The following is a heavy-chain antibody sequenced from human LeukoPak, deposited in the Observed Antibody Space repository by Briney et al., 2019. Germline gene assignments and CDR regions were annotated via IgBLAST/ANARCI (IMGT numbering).Heavy chain of an antibody. J-gene: IGHJ4*02. CDR2: IRDDGGHK. CDR3: AKDLYYDTSGYSLDY. CDR1: EFIFSNYW. D-gene: IGHD3-22*01. Sequence: GGSLRLSCIASEFIFSNYWMTWVRQSPGRGLEWVASIRDDGGHKGYIDSVKGRFSASRDNPRNSLYLQMNRLTAEDTAVYYCAKDLYYDTSGYSLDYWGQGTLVTVSS. V-gene: IGHV3-7*01.